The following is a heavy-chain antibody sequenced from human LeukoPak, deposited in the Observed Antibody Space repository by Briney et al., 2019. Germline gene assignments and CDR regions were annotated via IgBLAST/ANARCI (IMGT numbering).Heavy chain of an antibody. CDR3: ARDLVTVTKGFDI. J-gene: IGHJ3*02. V-gene: IGHV4-59*11. D-gene: IGHD4-17*01. CDR2: ISYFGST. Sequence: SETLSLTCAVSDDSFSSHYWTWIRKPPGQGMEWIGYISYFGSTNYNPSLKSQVTISIDTSKNEFSLKLTSVTAADTAVYYCARDLVTVTKGFDIWGQGTMVTVSS. CDR1: DDSFSSHY.